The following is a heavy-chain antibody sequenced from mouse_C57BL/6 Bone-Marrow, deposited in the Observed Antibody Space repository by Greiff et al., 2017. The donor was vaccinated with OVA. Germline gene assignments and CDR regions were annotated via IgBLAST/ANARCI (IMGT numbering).Heavy chain of an antibody. Sequence: QVQLKESGPGLVQPSQRLPITCTVSGFSLTSYGVHWVRQSPGKGLGWLGVIWSGGSTDYNAAFISRLSISKDNTKSQVFFKMNSLQADDTAIYYCARKDWDVGAMDYWGQGTSVTVSS. CDR2: IWSGGST. J-gene: IGHJ4*01. CDR3: ARKDWDVGAMDY. CDR1: GFSLTSYG. D-gene: IGHD4-1*01. V-gene: IGHV2-2*01.